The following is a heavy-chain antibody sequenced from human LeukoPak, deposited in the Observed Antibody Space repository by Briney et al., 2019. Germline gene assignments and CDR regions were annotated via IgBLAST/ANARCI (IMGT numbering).Heavy chain of an antibody. Sequence: GGSLRLSCAASGFTFSSYSMDWVRQAPGKGLEWASSISSSSSYIYYADSVKGRFTISRDNAKNSLYLQMNSLRAEDTAVYYCARGGMVQPEDYYYGMDVWGQGTTVTVSS. CDR2: ISSSSSYI. V-gene: IGHV3-21*01. J-gene: IGHJ6*02. CDR3: ARGGMVQPEDYYYGMDV. D-gene: IGHD1-14*01. CDR1: GFTFSSYS.